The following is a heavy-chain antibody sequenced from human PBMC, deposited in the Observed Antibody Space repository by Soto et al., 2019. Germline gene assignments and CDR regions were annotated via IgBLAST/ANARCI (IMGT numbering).Heavy chain of an antibody. V-gene: IGHV4-59*08. CDR3: ARQGMLRNFDY. D-gene: IGHD2-8*01. CDR1: GGSISSYY. CDR2: IYYSGST. J-gene: IGHJ4*02. Sequence: SETLSLTCTVSGGSISSYYWSWIRQPPGKGLEWIGYIYYSGSTNYNPSLKSRVTISVDTSKNQFSLKLSSVTAADTAVYYCARQGMLRNFDYWGQGTLVTVSS.